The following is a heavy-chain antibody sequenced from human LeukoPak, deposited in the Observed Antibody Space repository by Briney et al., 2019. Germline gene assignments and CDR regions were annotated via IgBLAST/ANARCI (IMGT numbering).Heavy chain of an antibody. CDR3: VREASTSYYDSSGYYRQTETFDV. Sequence: SETLSLTCTVSGGSVSSNTYYWNWIRKSPGKGLEWGGFVYYSWRTKYNPSLKSRVTISIDTSKNQVSLKLRSVTAADTAMYFCVREASTSYYDSSGYYRQTETFDVWGQGTMVTVSS. D-gene: IGHD3-22*01. CDR1: GGSVSSNTYY. J-gene: IGHJ3*01. CDR2: VYYSWRT. V-gene: IGHV4-61*01.